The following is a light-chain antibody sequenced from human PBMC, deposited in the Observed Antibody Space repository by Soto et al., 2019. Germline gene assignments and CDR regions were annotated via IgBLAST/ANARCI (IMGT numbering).Light chain of an antibody. V-gene: IGLV2-14*01. Sequence: QSALTQPASVSGSPGQSITISCTGTSSDVGGYNYVSWYQQHPGKAPQLMIYDVSNRPSGVSNRFSGSKSGNTASLTISGLQAEDEADYYCSTYTSSSTLGPYVFGTGTKVTVL. CDR2: DVS. CDR3: STYTSSSTLGPYV. CDR1: SSDVGGYNY. J-gene: IGLJ1*01.